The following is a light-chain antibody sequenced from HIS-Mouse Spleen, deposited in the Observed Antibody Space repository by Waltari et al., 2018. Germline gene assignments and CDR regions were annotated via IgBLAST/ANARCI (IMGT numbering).Light chain of an antibody. Sequence: SYELTQPPSVSVSPGQTASITCSGDKLGDKYACWYQQKPGQSPVLVIYQDSKPPSGIPARFSGSNSGNTATLTISGTQAMDEADYYCQAWDSSTAGVFGGGTKLTVL. CDR2: QDS. CDR1: KLGDKY. CDR3: QAWDSSTAGV. V-gene: IGLV3-1*01. J-gene: IGLJ3*02.